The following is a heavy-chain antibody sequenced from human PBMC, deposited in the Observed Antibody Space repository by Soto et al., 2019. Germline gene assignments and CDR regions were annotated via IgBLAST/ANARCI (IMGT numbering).Heavy chain of an antibody. CDR3: ARPGVMRRDGYNLGY. CDR2: INPNSGGT. J-gene: IGHJ4*02. D-gene: IGHD3-16*01. Sequence: SXKVSCKASGYTXTGYYMHLVRQAPGQGLEWMGWINPNSGGTNYAQKFQGRFTMTSDTSVRKAYMELSRMRSDDTAVYYCARPGVMRRDGYNLGYWGQGTLVTVSS. CDR1: GYTXTGYY. V-gene: IGHV1-2*02.